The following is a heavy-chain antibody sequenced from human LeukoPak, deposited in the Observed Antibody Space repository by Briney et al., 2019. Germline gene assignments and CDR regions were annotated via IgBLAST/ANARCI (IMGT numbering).Heavy chain of an antibody. J-gene: IGHJ4*02. Sequence: PGGSLRLSCAASGFTFSSYGMHWVRQAPGKGLEWVALIWYDGSNKYYADSVKGRFIISRDNSKNTVYLQMNSLRAEDTAVYYCASRRGGIVGDYWGQGTLVTVSS. CDR3: ASRRGGIVGDY. CDR1: GFTFSSYG. D-gene: IGHD2-15*01. V-gene: IGHV3-33*01. CDR2: IWYDGSNK.